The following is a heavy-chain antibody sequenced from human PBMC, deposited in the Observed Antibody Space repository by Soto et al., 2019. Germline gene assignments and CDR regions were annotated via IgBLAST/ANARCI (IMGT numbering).Heavy chain of an antibody. Sequence: QVQLVESGGGVVQPGRSLRLSCAASGFTFSSYGMHWVRQAPGKGLEWVAVIWYDGSNKYYADSVKGRFTISRDNSKNTLYLQMNSLRAEDTAVYYCARDRLELPTGYYYYGMDVWGQGTTVTVSS. J-gene: IGHJ6*02. D-gene: IGHD1-7*01. V-gene: IGHV3-33*01. CDR3: ARDRLELPTGYYYYGMDV. CDR1: GFTFSSYG. CDR2: IWYDGSNK.